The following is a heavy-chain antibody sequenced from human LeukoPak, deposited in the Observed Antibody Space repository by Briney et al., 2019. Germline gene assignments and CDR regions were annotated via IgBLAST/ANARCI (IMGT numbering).Heavy chain of an antibody. V-gene: IGHV3-74*01. Sequence: QPGGSLRLSCEASVFTFSSFCMHWVRQVRGKGLVWVARINSDGRRTSYADSMKDRLTIARENAKNTLYLQMNSLRAEDTAVYYCAERTSMIEQYWGQGTLVTVSS. J-gene: IGHJ4*02. D-gene: IGHD5/OR15-5a*01. CDR1: VFTFSSFC. CDR2: INSDGRRT. CDR3: AERTSMIEQY.